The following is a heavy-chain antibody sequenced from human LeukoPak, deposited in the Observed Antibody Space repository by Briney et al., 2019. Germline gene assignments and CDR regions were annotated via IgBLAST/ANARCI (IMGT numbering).Heavy chain of an antibody. V-gene: IGHV3-73*01. D-gene: IGHD6-19*01. Sequence: GGSLRLSCAASGFTFSGSAMHWVRQASGKGLEWVGRIRSKANSYSTAYAASVKGRFTISRDDSKNTAYLQMNSLKTEDTAVYYCTRTRAVAGLGWFDPWGQGTLVTVSS. CDR1: GFTFSGSA. J-gene: IGHJ5*02. CDR3: TRTRAVAGLGWFDP. CDR2: IRSKANSYST.